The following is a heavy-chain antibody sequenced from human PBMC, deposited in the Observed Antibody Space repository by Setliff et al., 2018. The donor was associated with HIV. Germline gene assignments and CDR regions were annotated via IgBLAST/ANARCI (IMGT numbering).Heavy chain of an antibody. J-gene: IGHJ6*03. Sequence: SETLSLTCTVSGGSISSHYWSWIRQPPGKGLEWIGYIYYSGSTNYNPSLKSRVTISVDTSKNQFSLKLSPVTAADTAVYYCARDPGGGIDYYYYMDVWGKGTTVTVSS. CDR2: IYYSGST. CDR3: ARDPGGGIDYYYYMDV. V-gene: IGHV4-59*11. D-gene: IGHD6-13*01. CDR1: GGSISSHY.